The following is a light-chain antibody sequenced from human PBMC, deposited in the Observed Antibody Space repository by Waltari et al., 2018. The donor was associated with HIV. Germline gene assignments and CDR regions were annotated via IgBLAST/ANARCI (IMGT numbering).Light chain of an antibody. Sequence: QSVLTQPPSVSGAPGQRVTISCPGSSPNIGAGYDVHWFQQLPGTAPKLLSYGNTNRPSGVPDRFSGAKSGTSASLAITGLQAEDEADYYCQSYDSGLSAYVFGTGTKVTVL. CDR1: SPNIGAGYD. J-gene: IGLJ1*01. CDR2: GNT. CDR3: QSYDSGLSAYV. V-gene: IGLV1-40*01.